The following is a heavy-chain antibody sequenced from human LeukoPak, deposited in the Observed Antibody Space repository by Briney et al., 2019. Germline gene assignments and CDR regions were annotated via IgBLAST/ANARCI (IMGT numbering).Heavy chain of an antibody. CDR1: GGSISSYC. CDR3: ARDLGYSGFDWAP. Sequence: SETLSLTCTVSGGSISSYCWSWIRQPPGKRLEWVGSIHSSGNTYYNPTLKSRVTISVDTSKNQFSLNLTSVTAADAAVYYCARDLGYSGFDWAPWGQGTLVTVSS. D-gene: IGHD5-12*01. J-gene: IGHJ5*02. V-gene: IGHV4-4*08. CDR2: IHSSGNT.